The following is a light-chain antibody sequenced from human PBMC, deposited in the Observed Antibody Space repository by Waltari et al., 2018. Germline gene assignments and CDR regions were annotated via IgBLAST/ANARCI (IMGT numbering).Light chain of an antibody. J-gene: IGLJ2*01. Sequence: QSALTQPASVSGSPGQSITISCTGTSSDVGAYNSVPWYQQHPGKAPKLMIFDVSNRPSGVSNRFSGSKSGNTASLTISGLQAEDEADYYCSSYISSSTLELFGGGTSLTVL. V-gene: IGLV2-14*03. CDR2: DVS. CDR3: SSYISSSTLEL. CDR1: SSDVGAYNS.